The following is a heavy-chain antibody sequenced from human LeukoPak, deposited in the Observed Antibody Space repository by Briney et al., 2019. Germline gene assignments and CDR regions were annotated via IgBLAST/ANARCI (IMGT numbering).Heavy chain of an antibody. CDR3: ARTGYSSSWFYYYYGMDV. Sequence: ASVKVSCKASGYTFTSYYMHWVRQAPGQGLEWMGIINPSGGSTGYAQKFQGRVTMTRNTSISTAYMELSSLRSEDTAVYYCARTGYSSSWFYYYYGMDVWGQGTTVTVSS. J-gene: IGHJ6*02. D-gene: IGHD6-13*01. CDR1: GYTFTSYY. V-gene: IGHV1-46*01. CDR2: INPSGGST.